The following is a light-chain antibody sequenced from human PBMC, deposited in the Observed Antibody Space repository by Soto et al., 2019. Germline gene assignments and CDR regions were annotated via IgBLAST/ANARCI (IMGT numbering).Light chain of an antibody. V-gene: IGLV2-14*01. CDR3: AAWDDSLNVV. J-gene: IGLJ2*01. CDR2: SNN. Sequence: QSALTQPASVSGSPGQSITISCTGTSSDVGGYNYVSWYQQHPGKAPKLLIYSNNQRPSGVPDRFSGSKSGTSASLAISGLQSEDEADYYCAAWDDSLNVVFGGGTKVTVL. CDR1: SSDVGGYNY.